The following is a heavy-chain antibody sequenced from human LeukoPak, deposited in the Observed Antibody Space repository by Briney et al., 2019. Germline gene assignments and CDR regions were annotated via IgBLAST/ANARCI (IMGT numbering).Heavy chain of an antibody. V-gene: IGHV3-21*01. J-gene: IGHJ6*03. D-gene: IGHD2-2*02. Sequence: GGSLRLSGAASGFTFSSYSMNWVRQAPGKGLEWVSSISSSSSYIYYADSVRGRFTISRDNSKNTLYLQMNSLRAEDTAVYYCARDPGHTFYYYMDVWGKGTTVTVSS. CDR2: ISSSSSYI. CDR3: ARDPGHTFYYYMDV. CDR1: GFTFSSYS.